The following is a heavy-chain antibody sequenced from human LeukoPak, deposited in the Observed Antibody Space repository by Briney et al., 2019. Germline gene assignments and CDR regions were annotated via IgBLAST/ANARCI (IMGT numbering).Heavy chain of an antibody. V-gene: IGHV3-30*18. J-gene: IGHJ3*02. D-gene: IGHD6-19*01. CDR2: ISYDGINK. Sequence: QSGGSLRLSCSASGFSFSSYGMHWVRQAPGKGLEWVAVISYDGINKYYTDSVKGRFTISRDNSKNTLYLQMNSLRAEDTAVYFCAKGAGVHDAFDIWGQGTMVTVSS. CDR3: AKGAGVHDAFDI. CDR1: GFSFSSYG.